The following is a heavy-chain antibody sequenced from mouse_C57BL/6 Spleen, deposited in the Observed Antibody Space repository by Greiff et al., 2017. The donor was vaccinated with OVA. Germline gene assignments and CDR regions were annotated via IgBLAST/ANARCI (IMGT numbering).Heavy chain of an antibody. Sequence: EVKLQESGPELVKPGASVKISCKASGYSFTGYYMNWVKQSPEKSLEWIGEINPSTGGTTYNQKFKAKATLTVDKSSSTAYMQLKSLTSEDSAVYYCARRNDGYYAYYAMDYWGQGTSVTVSS. V-gene: IGHV1-42*01. CDR3: ARRNDGYYAYYAMDY. CDR1: GYSFTGYY. D-gene: IGHD2-3*01. J-gene: IGHJ4*01. CDR2: INPSTGGT.